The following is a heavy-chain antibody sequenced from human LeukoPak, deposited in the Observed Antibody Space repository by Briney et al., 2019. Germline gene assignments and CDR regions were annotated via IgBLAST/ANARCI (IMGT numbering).Heavy chain of an antibody. Sequence: GASVKVSCKDSGGTFSSHSIAWVRQAPGQGLEWMGTIIPVFGTADYAQKFQGRVTITADGSTSTVYMELSSLRPDDTAVYYCARDSSRITIFGVAACGMDVWGQGTTVTASS. CDR2: IIPVFGTA. J-gene: IGHJ6*02. V-gene: IGHV1-69*13. D-gene: IGHD3-3*01. CDR3: ARDSSRITIFGVAACGMDV. CDR1: GGTFSSHS.